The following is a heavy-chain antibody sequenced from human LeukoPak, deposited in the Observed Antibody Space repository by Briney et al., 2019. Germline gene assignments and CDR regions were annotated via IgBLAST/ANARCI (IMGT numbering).Heavy chain of an antibody. CDR3: VSPPPYYDILNGPFDY. Sequence: ASVKVSCKASGGTFSSYAISWVRQAPGQGLEWMGVIIPIFGTANYAQKFQGRVTITTDESTSTAYMELSSLRSEDTAVYYCVSPPPYYDILNGPFDYWGQGTLVTVSS. CDR1: GGTFSSYA. J-gene: IGHJ4*02. V-gene: IGHV1-69*05. CDR2: IIPIFGTA. D-gene: IGHD3-9*01.